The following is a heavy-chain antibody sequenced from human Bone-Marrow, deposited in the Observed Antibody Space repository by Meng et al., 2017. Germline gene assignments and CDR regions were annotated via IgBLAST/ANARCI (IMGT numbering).Heavy chain of an antibody. J-gene: IGHJ4*02. CDR3: ARTYGDYCFDY. Sequence: QVQLVQSGTEVKMPGASVKVSCKASAYTFTGYYMHWVRQAPGQGLEWMGGIIPIFGTANYAQKFQGRVTITADESTSTAYMELSSLRSEDTAVYYCARTYGDYCFDYWGQGTLVTVSS. V-gene: IGHV1-69*01. D-gene: IGHD4-17*01. CDR2: IIPIFGTA. CDR1: AYTFTGYY.